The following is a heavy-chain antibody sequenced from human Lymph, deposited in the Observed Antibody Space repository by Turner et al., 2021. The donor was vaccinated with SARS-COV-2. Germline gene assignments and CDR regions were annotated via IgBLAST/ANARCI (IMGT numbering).Heavy chain of an antibody. Sequence: EVQLVESGGGLVQPGGSLRLSCAASGITARSNYMSWVRQAPGKGLEWVSVVYAGGSTFYADSVKGRFTISRDKSKNTLYLQMNRRRAEDTAVYYCARDFREGAFDIWGQGTMVTISS. CDR3: ARDFREGAFDI. V-gene: IGHV3-66*01. CDR1: GITARSNY. D-gene: IGHD3-10*01. J-gene: IGHJ3*02. CDR2: VYAGGST.